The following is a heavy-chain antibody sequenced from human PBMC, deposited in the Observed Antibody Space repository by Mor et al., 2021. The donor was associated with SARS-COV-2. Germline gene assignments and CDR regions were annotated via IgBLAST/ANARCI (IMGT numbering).Heavy chain of an antibody. J-gene: IGHJ4*02. CDR3: AGPIFTPSFGPFDN. CDR2: ISGSGGTA. V-gene: IGHV3-23*01. D-gene: IGHD3-3*01. Sequence: VSAISGSGGTAHYADSVKGRFTISRDNSKNTLYLQMNSLRVEDTAIYHCAGPIFTPSFGPFDNWGLGTLVSV.